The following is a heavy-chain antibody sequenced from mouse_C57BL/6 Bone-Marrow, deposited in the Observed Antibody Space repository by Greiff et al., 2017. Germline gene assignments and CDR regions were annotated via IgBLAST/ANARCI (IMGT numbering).Heavy chain of an antibody. CDR1: GYTFTSSW. Sequence: QVQLQQPVAELVKPGASVKLSCKASGYTFTSSWMHWVKQRPGQGLEWIGRIHPSDRGTNYNQKFQGKATLTVDTSSSTAYMQLSSLTSEDSAVYYCAIYDNYCTHGMDYWGQGTPVTVSA. V-gene: IGHV1-74*01. CDR3: AIYDNYCTHGMDY. CDR2: IHPSDRGT. D-gene: IGHD1-1*01. J-gene: IGHJ3*01.